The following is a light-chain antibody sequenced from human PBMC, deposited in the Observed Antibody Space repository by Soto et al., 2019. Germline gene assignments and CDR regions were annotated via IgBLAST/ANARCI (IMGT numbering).Light chain of an antibody. CDR3: QTWGTGIQV. CDR1: SGHSNYA. V-gene: IGLV4-69*01. Sequence: QAVVTQSPSASASLGASVKLTCTLSSGHSNYAIAWHQQQPEKGPRYLMTVNSDGTHNRGDGIPDRFSGSSSGAERYLTISSLQSEDEADYYCQTWGTGIQVFGGGTKVTVL. J-gene: IGLJ2*01. CDR2: VNSDGTH.